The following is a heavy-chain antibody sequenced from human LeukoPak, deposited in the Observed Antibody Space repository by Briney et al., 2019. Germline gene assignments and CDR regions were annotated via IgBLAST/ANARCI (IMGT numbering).Heavy chain of an antibody. CDR2: ISAYNGNT. CDR1: GYTFTSYG. Sequence: ASVKVSCKASGYTFTSYGISWVRQAPGQGLEWMGWISAYNGNTSYAQKLQGRVTMTTDTSTSTAYMELRSLRSDDTAVYYCARSKRYSGYDSRGDLDYWGQGTLVTVSS. J-gene: IGHJ4*02. V-gene: IGHV1-18*04. CDR3: ARSKRYSGYDSRGDLDY. D-gene: IGHD5-12*01.